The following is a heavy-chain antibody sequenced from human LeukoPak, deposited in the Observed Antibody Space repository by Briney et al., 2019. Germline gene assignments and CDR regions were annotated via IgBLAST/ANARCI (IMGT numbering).Heavy chain of an antibody. Sequence: ASVKVSCKVSGYTLTELSMHWVRQAPGKGLEWMGSFDPKDGETIYAQKFQGRVTMTEDTSTDTAYMELRSLRSDDTAVYYCARDEDYGIFVNVDYWGQGTLVTVSS. CDR1: GYTLTELS. D-gene: IGHD4-17*01. CDR3: ARDEDYGIFVNVDY. V-gene: IGHV1-24*01. J-gene: IGHJ4*02. CDR2: FDPKDGET.